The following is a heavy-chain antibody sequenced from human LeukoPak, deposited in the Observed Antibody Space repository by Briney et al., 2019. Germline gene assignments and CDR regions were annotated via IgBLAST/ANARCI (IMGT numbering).Heavy chain of an antibody. V-gene: IGHV4-59*01. D-gene: IGHD2-21*02. CDR3: ARGGGVVVTAAHFDF. J-gene: IGHJ4*02. Sequence: SETLSLTCTVSGGSSSSNYWSWIRQPPGKGLEWIGYIYYSGSTNYNPSLKSRVTMSVDTSKNQFSLKLSSVTAADTAVYYCARGGGVVVTAAHFDFWGRGTLVTVSS. CDR2: IYYSGST. CDR1: GGSSSSNY.